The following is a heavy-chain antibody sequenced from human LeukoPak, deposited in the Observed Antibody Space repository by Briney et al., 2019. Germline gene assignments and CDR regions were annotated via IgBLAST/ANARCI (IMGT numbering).Heavy chain of an antibody. CDR2: INHSGST. Sequence: GSLRLSCAASGFTFSSYGMHWIRQPPGKGLEWIGEINHSGSTNYNPSLKSRVTISVDTSKNQFSLKLSSVTAADTAVYYCAREGGYSYGPYYYYYGMDVWGQGTTVTVSS. CDR3: AREGGYSYGPYYYYYGMDV. J-gene: IGHJ6*02. CDR1: GFTFSSYG. D-gene: IGHD5-18*01. V-gene: IGHV4-34*01.